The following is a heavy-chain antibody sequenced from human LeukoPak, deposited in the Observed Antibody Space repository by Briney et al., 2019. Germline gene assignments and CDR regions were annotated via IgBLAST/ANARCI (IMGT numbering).Heavy chain of an antibody. CDR1: GFTFSSYS. V-gene: IGHV3-21*01. CDR2: ISSSSSYI. D-gene: IGHD3-9*01. CDR3: ARMYYDILTGYYNWFDP. Sequence: PGGSLRLSCAASGFTFSSYSMNWVRQAPGKGLEWVSSISSSSSYIYYADSVKGRFTISRDNAKNSLYLQMNSLRAEDTAVYYCARMYYDILTGYYNWFDPWGQGTLVTVSS. J-gene: IGHJ5*02.